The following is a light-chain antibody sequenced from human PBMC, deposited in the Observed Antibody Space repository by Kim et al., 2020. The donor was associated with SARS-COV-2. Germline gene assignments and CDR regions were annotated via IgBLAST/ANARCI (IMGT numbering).Light chain of an antibody. J-gene: IGKJ5*01. CDR2: AAS. CDR1: QDINIW. CDR3: QQYVSYPNT. Sequence: DIQMTQSTSSLSASVGERVTITCRASQDINIWLAWYQQRPGKAPKSLIYAASNLQTGVPGRFSGSGSGTEFTLTIRSLQPEDFATYYCQQYVSYPNTFGQGTRLEIK. V-gene: IGKV1D-16*01.